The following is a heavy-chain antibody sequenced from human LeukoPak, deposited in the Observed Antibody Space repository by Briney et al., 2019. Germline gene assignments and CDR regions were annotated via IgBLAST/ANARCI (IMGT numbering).Heavy chain of an antibody. V-gene: IGHV3-53*01. CDR3: ARGGGTTFFRLVTGWYYFDS. CDR1: GFSISDKY. J-gene: IGHJ4*02. D-gene: IGHD3/OR15-3a*01. CDR2: IFSDGTT. Sequence: AGGSLRLSCVGSGFSISDKYMSWVRQAPGKGLEWVSVIFSDGTTYYADSVRGRFSISRDNSRNAIHLQLNRLRAEDTAVYYCARGGGTTFFRLVTGWYYFDSWGQGTLVTVS.